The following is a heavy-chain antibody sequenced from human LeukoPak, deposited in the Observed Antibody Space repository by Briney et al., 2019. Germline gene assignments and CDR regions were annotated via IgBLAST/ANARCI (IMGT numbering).Heavy chain of an antibody. CDR2: IWYDGSNK. CDR3: AKDSGQIRSFDY. V-gene: IGHV3-33*06. D-gene: IGHD1-14*01. J-gene: IGHJ4*02. Sequence: PGGSLRLSCAASGFTFSSYGMHWVRQAPGKGLEWVAVIWYDGSNKYYADSVKGRFTISRDNSKNTLYLQMNSLRAEDTAVYFCAKDSGQIRSFDYWGQGTLVTVSS. CDR1: GFTFSSYG.